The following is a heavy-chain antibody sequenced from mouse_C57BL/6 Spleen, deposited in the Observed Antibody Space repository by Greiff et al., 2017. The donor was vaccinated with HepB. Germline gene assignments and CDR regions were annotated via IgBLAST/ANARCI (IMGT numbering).Heavy chain of an antibody. D-gene: IGHD2-4*01. V-gene: IGHV5-12*01. J-gene: IGHJ4*01. CDR2: ISNGGGST. Sequence: EVQWVESGGGLVQPGGSLKLSCAASGFTFSDYYMYWVRQTPEKRLEWVAYISNGGGSTYYPDTVKGRFTISRDNAKNTLYLQMRRLKSEDTAMYYCARQGMITTRAMDYWGQGTSVTVSS. CDR3: ARQGMITTRAMDY. CDR1: GFTFSDYY.